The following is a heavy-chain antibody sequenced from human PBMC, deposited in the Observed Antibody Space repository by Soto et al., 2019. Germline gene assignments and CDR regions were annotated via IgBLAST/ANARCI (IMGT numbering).Heavy chain of an antibody. CDR2: FDPEDGET. J-gene: IGHJ6*02. CDR3: ATEAGFRYGSGSYRHYYYYYGMDV. V-gene: IGHV1-24*01. CDR1: GYTLTELS. D-gene: IGHD3-10*01. Sequence: ASVKVSCKVSGYTLTELSMHWVRQAPGKGLEWMGGFDPEDGETIYAQKFQGRVTMTEDTSTDTAYMELSSLRSEDTAVYYCATEAGFRYGSGSYRHYYYYYGMDVCGQGTTVTVSS.